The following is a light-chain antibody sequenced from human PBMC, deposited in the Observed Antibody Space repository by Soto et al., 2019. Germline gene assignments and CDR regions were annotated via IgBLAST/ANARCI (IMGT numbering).Light chain of an antibody. CDR1: QSVTSTH. CDR2: GAS. V-gene: IGKV3-20*01. CDR3: HQYGSSLWT. Sequence: EIVLTQSPGTLSLSPGERATLSCRASQSVTSTHLAWYQQKPGQAPSLLIYGASSRATGIPDRFSGSGSGTDFSLTISRLEPEDFAVYSCHQYGSSLWTFGQGTKVEIK. J-gene: IGKJ1*01.